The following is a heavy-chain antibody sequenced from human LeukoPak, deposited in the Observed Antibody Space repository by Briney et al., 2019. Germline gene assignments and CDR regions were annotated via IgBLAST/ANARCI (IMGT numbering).Heavy chain of an antibody. J-gene: IGHJ6*03. CDR1: GFTFSSYE. CDR2: ISSSGSTI. Sequence: GGSLRLSCAASGFTFSSYEMNWVRQAPGKGLEWVSYISSSGSTIYYANSVKGRFTISRDNAKNSLYLQMNSLRAEDTAVYYCARADYYYYMDVWGKGTTVTVSS. V-gene: IGHV3-48*03. CDR3: ARADYYYYMDV.